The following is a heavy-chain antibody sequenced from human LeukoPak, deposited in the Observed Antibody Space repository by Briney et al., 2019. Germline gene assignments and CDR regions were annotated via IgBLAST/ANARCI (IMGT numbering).Heavy chain of an antibody. CDR1: GFTFSGSW. CDR3: AIWTSGNY. J-gene: IGHJ4*02. D-gene: IGHD1-1*01. V-gene: IGHV3-7*01. CDR2: MDPSGSQK. Sequence: GGSLRLSCAASGFTFSGSWMNWVRQAPGKGLEWVANMDPSGSQKRYVDSVKGRFTISKDSPGTSAYLEMYSLRAEDTAIYYCAIWTSGNYWGQGTRVTVSS.